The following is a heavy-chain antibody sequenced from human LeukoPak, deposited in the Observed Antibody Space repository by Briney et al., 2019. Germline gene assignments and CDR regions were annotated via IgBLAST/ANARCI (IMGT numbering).Heavy chain of an antibody. CDR2: INASGGST. CDR1: GYSFTSYY. Sequence: GASVKVSCKASGYSFTSYYMNWVRQAPGQGLEWMGIINASGGSTSYAQKFQGRLTMTRDTSTRTVYMELSSLRSEDTAVYYCAGAYADEVNTFDYWGQGTLVTVSS. CDR3: AGAYADEVNTFDY. J-gene: IGHJ4*02. D-gene: IGHD2/OR15-2a*01. V-gene: IGHV1-46*01.